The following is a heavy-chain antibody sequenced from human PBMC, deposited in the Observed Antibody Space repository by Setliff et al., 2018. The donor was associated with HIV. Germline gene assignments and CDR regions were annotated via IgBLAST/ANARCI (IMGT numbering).Heavy chain of an antibody. D-gene: IGHD1-26*01. CDR2: INSDGSGT. V-gene: IGHV3-74*01. CDR3: AKPTSGLYPRSFDS. Sequence: GGSLRLSCAASGFTFNTYWMHWVRQVPGKGLVWVSHINSDGSGTKYADSVKGRFTISRDDAKNMLFLQMNSLTPEDTAIYYCAKPTSGLYPRSFDSWGQGTKVTVSS. CDR1: GFTFNTYW. J-gene: IGHJ3*01.